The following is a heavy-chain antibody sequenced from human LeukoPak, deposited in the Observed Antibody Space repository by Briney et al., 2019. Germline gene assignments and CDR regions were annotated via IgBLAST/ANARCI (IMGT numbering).Heavy chain of an antibody. CDR2: IYHSGST. Sequence: PLETLSLTCAVSGGSISSSNWWSWVRQPPGKGLEWIGEIYHSGSTSYNPSLKSRVTISVDTSKNQFSLNLSSVTAADTAIYYCARLRWNYFEPWGQGTLVTVSS. CDR3: ARLRWNYFEP. CDR1: GGSISSSNW. V-gene: IGHV4-4*02. D-gene: IGHD1-7*01. J-gene: IGHJ5*02.